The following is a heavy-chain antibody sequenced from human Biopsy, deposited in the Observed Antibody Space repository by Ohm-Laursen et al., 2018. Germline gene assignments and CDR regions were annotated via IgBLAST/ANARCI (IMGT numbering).Heavy chain of an antibody. CDR3: ARDVEGFYSYAMDV. D-gene: IGHD5-24*01. CDR2: FAPENGKT. J-gene: IGHJ6*02. Sequence: GPSVKVSCKVSGYTLTALSMHWVRQAPGRGLEWMGGFAPENGKTIYAQKFQGRITMTEDTSTDTAYMELSSLRSEDTAVYYCARDVEGFYSYAMDVWGQGTTVTVSS. V-gene: IGHV1-24*01. CDR1: GYTLTALS.